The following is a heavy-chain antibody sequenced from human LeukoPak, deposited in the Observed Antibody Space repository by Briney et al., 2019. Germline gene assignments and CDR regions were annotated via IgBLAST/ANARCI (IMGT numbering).Heavy chain of an antibody. V-gene: IGHV4-34*01. D-gene: IGHD2-21*02. CDR1: GGSFSGYY. CDR2: INHSGST. CDR3: TRDVGGDRVHDH. Sequence: SETLSRTCAVYGGSFSGYYWSWIRQPPGKGLEWIGEINHSGSTNYNPSLKSRVTISVDTSKNQFSLKVTSVTAADTALYYCTRDVGGDRVHDHWGPGTLVTVSS. J-gene: IGHJ4*02.